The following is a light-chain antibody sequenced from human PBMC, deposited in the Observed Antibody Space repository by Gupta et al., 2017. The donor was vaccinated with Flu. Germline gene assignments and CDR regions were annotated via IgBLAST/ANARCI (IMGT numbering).Light chain of an antibody. V-gene: IGKV3-11*01. CDR1: ENIGNF. CDR3: QQRSVWPPT. J-gene: IGKJ4*01. CDR2: DAS. Sequence: DIVLTQSPVTLSLSPGGTVTLSYRASENIGNFLSWFQQKPGQAPRLVIYDASKRATGIPARFSGGGSGTDFTLTISSLEPEDFAVYYCQQRSVWPPTFGRGTKVEIK.